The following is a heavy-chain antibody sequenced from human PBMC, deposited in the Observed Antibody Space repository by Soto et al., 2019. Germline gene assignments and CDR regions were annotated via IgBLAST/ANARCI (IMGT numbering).Heavy chain of an antibody. V-gene: IGHV1-69*01. D-gene: IGHD3-3*01. CDR2: IIPIFGTA. J-gene: IGHJ6*02. CDR1: GGTFSSYA. CDR3: ARNFGVVTPAYYGMDV. Sequence: QVQLVQSGAEVKKPGSSVKVSCKASGGTFSSYAISWVRQAPGQELEWMGGIIPIFGTANYAQKFQGRVTITADESTSTAYMELSSLRSEDTAVYYCARNFGVVTPAYYGMDVWGQGTTVTVAS.